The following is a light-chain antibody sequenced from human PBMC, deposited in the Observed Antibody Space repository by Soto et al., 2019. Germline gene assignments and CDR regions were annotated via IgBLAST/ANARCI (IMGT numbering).Light chain of an antibody. V-gene: IGKV3-15*01. Sequence: VALWEGATLSNSASQSVNSNYLSWSQQHPGQTPRLLIYGISTRATGIPARFSGSGSGTELSITISSLQFQYFEVYYCALYSKGGISLGHGTRLEI. J-gene: IGKJ5*01. CDR3: ALYSKGGIS. CDR1: QSVNSN. CDR2: GIS.